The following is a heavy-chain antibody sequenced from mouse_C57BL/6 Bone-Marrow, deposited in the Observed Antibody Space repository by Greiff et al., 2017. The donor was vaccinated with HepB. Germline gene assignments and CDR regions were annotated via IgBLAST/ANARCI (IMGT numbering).Heavy chain of an antibody. CDR1: GFTFSDYY. CDR3: ARLGGYDRGNYAMDY. Sequence: DVQLQESGGGLVQPGGSLKLSCAASGFTFSDYYMYWVRQTPEKRLEWVAYISNGGGSTYYPDTVKGRFTISRDNAKNTLYLQMSRLKSEDTAMYYCARLGGYDRGNYAMDYWGQGTSVTVSS. J-gene: IGHJ4*01. V-gene: IGHV5-12*01. D-gene: IGHD2-2*01. CDR2: ISNGGGST.